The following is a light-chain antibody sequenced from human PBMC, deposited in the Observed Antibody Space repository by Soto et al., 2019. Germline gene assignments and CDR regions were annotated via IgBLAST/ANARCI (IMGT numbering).Light chain of an antibody. Sequence: QSALTQPASVSGSPGQSIAISCIGVRTDGDGHDYVSWYQQHPGQAPQLIIYDVYNRPSGVSDRFSGSKSGNTASLVISGLQAEDEADYFCTSYTASSTFYAFGAGT. J-gene: IGLJ1*01. CDR3: TSYTASSTFYA. CDR2: DVY. V-gene: IGLV2-14*03. CDR1: RTDGDGHDY.